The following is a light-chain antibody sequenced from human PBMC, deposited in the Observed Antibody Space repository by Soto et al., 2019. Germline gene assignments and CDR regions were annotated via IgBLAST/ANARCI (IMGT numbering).Light chain of an antibody. V-gene: IGKV1-5*01. CDR3: QHTTDFT. CDR2: DVS. J-gene: IGKJ2*01. CDR1: SSSKW. Sequence: DLQMNQSPSTLAASVGDTVTMTCRSSSKWLAWYQKKPGKAPKLLIYDVSNLERGVPPRFSGSTSGAESTLTITVLQPEDLGTYYCQHTTDFTFGQGTKVEIK.